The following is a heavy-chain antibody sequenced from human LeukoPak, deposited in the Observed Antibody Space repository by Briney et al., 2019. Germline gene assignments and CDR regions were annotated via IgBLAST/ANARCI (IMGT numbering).Heavy chain of an antibody. CDR3: AREIKEARDSSGYYYVLRIDNWFDP. CDR1: GGTFSSYA. Sequence: SVKVSCKASGGTFSSYAISWVRQAPGQGLEWMGGIIPIFGTANYAQKFQGRVTITADESTSTAYMELSSLRSEDTAVYYCAREIKEARDSSGYYYVLRIDNWFDPWGQGTLVTVAS. CDR2: IIPIFGTA. J-gene: IGHJ5*02. D-gene: IGHD3-22*01. V-gene: IGHV1-69*13.